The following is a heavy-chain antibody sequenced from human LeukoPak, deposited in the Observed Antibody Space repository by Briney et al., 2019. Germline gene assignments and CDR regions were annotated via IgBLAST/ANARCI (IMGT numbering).Heavy chain of an antibody. Sequence: SGTLSLTCAVSGASISSSNWWSWVRQPPGKGLEWIGEIYHSGGTNYHPSLKSRITISVDTSKNQFSLRLSSVTAADTAMYYCARHSYTKYRGVNWYYMDVWGKGTTVTVSS. CDR3: ARHSYTKYRGVNWYYMDV. J-gene: IGHJ6*03. D-gene: IGHD4-23*01. V-gene: IGHV4-4*02. CDR2: IYHSGGT. CDR1: GASISSSNW.